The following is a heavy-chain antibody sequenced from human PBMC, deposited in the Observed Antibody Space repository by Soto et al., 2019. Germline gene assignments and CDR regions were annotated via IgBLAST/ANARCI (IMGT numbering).Heavy chain of an antibody. D-gene: IGHD2-2*01. Sequence: QVQLVQSGAEVRKPGSSVTVSCKASGGTFSNYAISWVRQAPGQGLEWMGGIIPIVGTGSYAQKFQGRVRITADEPTTTAYMELSSLRFEDTAVYYCARVVILVPTASTHYYCHMDVWGPGTTVTVSS. V-gene: IGHV1-69*01. CDR3: ARVVILVPTASTHYYCHMDV. CDR2: IIPIVGTG. J-gene: IGHJ6*02. CDR1: GGTFSNYA.